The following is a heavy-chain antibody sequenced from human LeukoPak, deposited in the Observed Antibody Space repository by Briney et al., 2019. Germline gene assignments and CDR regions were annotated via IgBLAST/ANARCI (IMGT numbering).Heavy chain of an antibody. Sequence: TGRSLRLSCAASGFTFDDYAMHWVRQAPGKGLEWVAVISYDGSNKYYADSVKGRFTISRDNSKNTLYLRMNSLRAEDTAVYYCARGLGYCSSTSCYAFDYWGQGTLVTVSS. V-gene: IGHV3-30-3*01. CDR1: GFTFDDYA. J-gene: IGHJ4*02. CDR3: ARGLGYCSSTSCYAFDY. CDR2: ISYDGSNK. D-gene: IGHD2-2*01.